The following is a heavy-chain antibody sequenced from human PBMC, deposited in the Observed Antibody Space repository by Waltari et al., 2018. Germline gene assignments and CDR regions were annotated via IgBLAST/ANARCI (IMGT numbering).Heavy chain of an antibody. CDR3: AKDRVVMGVRAFDI. CDR1: GGTFSSYA. D-gene: IGHD2-15*01. Sequence: QVQLVQSGAEVKKPGSSVKVSCKASGGTFSSYAISWVRQAPGQGLEWMGGIIPIFGTANYAQKFQGRVTITADESTSTAYMELNSLRAEDTAVYYCAKDRVVMGVRAFDIWGQGTMVTVSS. J-gene: IGHJ3*02. V-gene: IGHV1-69*01. CDR2: IIPIFGTA.